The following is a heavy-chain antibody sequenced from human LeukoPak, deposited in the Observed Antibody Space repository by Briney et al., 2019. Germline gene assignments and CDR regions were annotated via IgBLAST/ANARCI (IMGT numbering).Heavy chain of an antibody. CDR2: IYPLDSDT. V-gene: IGHV5-51*01. CDR1: GYSLTRYW. D-gene: IGHD6-19*01. J-gene: IGHJ4*02. Sequence: PGESLKISCKGSGYSLTRYWIGWVRQMPGKGLEWMGIIYPLDSDTRYSPSFQGQVTISADKSTNTAYLQWSSLKASDTGMYYCARHPQTYSSGWYLWDYWGRGTLVTVSS. CDR3: ARHPQTYSSGWYLWDY.